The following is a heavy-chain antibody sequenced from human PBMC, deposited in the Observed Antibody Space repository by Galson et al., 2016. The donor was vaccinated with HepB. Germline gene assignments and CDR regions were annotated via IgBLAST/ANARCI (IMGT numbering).Heavy chain of an antibody. Sequence: SETLSLTCTVSGGSMSTYYWSWIRQPPGKGLEWIGYIYYSGSTNCNPSLKSRVTISVDTSKNQFSLKLSSVTAADTAVYFCAKMESVATAGTARSNWFDPWGQGTLVTVSS. J-gene: IGHJ5*02. D-gene: IGHD6-13*01. V-gene: IGHV4-59*01. CDR3: AKMESVATAGTARSNWFDP. CDR1: GGSMSTYY. CDR2: IYYSGST.